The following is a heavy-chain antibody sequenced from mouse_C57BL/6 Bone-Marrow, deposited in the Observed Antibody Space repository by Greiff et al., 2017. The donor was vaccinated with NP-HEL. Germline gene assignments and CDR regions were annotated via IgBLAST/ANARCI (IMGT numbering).Heavy chain of an antibody. CDR1: GYSITSDY. V-gene: IGHV3-8*01. CDR2: ISYSGST. J-gene: IGHJ2*01. D-gene: IGHD2-1*01. CDR3: AKEGGYDNSLFDY. Sequence: EVQLQQSGPGLAKPSQTLSLTCSVTGYSITSDYWNWIRKFPGHKLEYMGYISYSGSTYYNPSLKSRISIIRDTSKNQYYLQLNSVTTEDTATYYCAKEGGYDNSLFDYWGQGTTLTVSS.